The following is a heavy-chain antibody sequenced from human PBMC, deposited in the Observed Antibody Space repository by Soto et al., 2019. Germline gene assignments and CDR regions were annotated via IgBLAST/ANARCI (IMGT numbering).Heavy chain of an antibody. CDR1: RVTFSISV. V-gene: IGHV3-23*01. D-gene: IGHD1-1*01. J-gene: IGHJ2*01. CDR3: AKMDKGNC. CDR2: VTGSGGNT. Sequence: RLSVAAPRVTFSISVSRVVSSATGKGLEWVSSVTGSGGNTNYADSVRGRFSISRDNSKNALYLQMNSLRAEDTAVEDCAKMDKGNCRGR.